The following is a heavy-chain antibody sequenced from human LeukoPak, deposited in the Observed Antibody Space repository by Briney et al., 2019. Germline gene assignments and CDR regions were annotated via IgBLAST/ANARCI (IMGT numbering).Heavy chain of an antibody. CDR1: GLTFGNAW. D-gene: IGHD3-22*01. CDR3: TTYRYSYGSTGYSYFDY. J-gene: IGHJ4*02. Sequence: KTGGSLRLSCAASGLTFGNAWMSWVRQAPGKGLEWVARITSKTSGEATDYAASVRGRFTISRDDSKATLYLQMDSLETEDTAIYYCTTYRYSYGSTGYSYFDYWGQGILVTVSS. V-gene: IGHV3-15*01. CDR2: ITSKTSGEAT.